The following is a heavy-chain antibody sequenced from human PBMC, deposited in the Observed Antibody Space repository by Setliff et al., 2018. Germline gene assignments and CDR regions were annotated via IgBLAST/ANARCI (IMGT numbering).Heavy chain of an antibody. CDR3: ARRDEYLQFREFFDF. Sequence: SETLSLTCGVSGYSISSGHFWGWIRQPPGKGLEWLGNIFHSGSTYYNPTLNSRVTLSTDMSRNEFSLELRSMTAADTAMYYCARRDEYLQFREFFDFWGQGILVTVSS. CDR2: IFHSGST. V-gene: IGHV4-38-2*01. D-gene: IGHD3-10*01. J-gene: IGHJ4*02. CDR1: GYSISSGHF.